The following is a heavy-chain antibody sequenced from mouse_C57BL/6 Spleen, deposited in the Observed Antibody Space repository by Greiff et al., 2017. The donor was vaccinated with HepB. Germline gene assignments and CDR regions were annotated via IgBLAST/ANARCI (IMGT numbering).Heavy chain of an antibody. Sequence: EVQLQQSGPELVKPGASVKISCKASGYSFTGYYMNWVKQSPEKSLEWIGEINPSTGGTTYNQKFKAKATLTVDKSSSTAYMQLKSLTSEDSAVYYCARLVYYYGSSYGKYAMDYWGQGTSVTVSS. J-gene: IGHJ4*01. CDR3: ARLVYYYGSSYGKYAMDY. D-gene: IGHD1-1*01. V-gene: IGHV1-42*01. CDR2: INPSTGGT. CDR1: GYSFTGYY.